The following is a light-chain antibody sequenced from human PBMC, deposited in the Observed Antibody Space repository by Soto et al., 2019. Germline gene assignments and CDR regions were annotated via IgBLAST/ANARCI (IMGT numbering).Light chain of an antibody. V-gene: IGKV1-39*01. CDR3: QQSYSSPPT. J-gene: IGKJ4*01. CDR1: QSISSY. CDR2: AAS. Sequence: DIQMTQSPSSLSASVGVRVTITCRASQSISSYLNWYHQKPGKAPKLLMYAASTLQSGVPSRFSGSGSGTDFTLTIGSLQPEDFATYYCQQSYSSPPTFGGGTKVEIK.